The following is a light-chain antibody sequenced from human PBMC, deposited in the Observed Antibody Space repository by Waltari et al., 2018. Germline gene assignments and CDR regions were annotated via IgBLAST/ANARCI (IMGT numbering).Light chain of an antibody. J-gene: IGKJ2*01. CDR3: QQYFSPPYT. CDR2: WAS. V-gene: IGKV4-1*01. CDR1: QRIFYSSNNKRY. Sequence: IVMTQSPDSLAVSLGERATIHCKSSQRIFYSSNNKRYLGWYQHKPGQPPGLLIYWASTRESGVPDRFSGSGSATDLTLTISSVQADDVAVYYCQQYFSPPYTFGQGTKLEIK.